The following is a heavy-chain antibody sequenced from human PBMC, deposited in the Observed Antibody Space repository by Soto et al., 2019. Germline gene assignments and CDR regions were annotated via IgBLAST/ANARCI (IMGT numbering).Heavy chain of an antibody. Sequence: ASVKVSCRASGYTFTGYYMHWVRQAPGQGLEWMGWINPNSGGTNYAQKFQGWVTMTRDTSISTAYMELSRLRSDDTAVYYCARAIRGITMVRGVIAPWYYYGMDVWGQGTTVTVS. D-gene: IGHD3-10*01. CDR1: GYTFTGYY. CDR3: ARAIRGITMVRGVIAPWYYYGMDV. J-gene: IGHJ6*02. CDR2: INPNSGGT. V-gene: IGHV1-2*04.